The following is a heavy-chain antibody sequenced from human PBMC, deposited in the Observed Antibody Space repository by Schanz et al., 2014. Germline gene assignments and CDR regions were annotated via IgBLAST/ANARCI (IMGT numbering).Heavy chain of an antibody. CDR3: AKDLISGWSGFDY. CDR1: GFTVSSNY. J-gene: IGHJ4*02. V-gene: IGHV3-66*01. CDR2: TYSGGST. Sequence: EAQLVESGGALVQPGGSLRLSCAASGFTVSSNYMSWVRQAPGKGLEWVSITYSGGSTYYADSVKGRFTISRDNSKNTLYLLMNSLRAEDTAVYYCAKDLISGWSGFDYWGQGTLVTVSS. D-gene: IGHD6-19*01.